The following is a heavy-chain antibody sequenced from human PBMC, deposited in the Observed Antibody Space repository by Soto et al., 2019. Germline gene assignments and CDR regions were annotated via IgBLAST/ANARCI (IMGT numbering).Heavy chain of an antibody. CDR3: AKSGEVAGTRIQGKFDY. Sequence: GGSLRLSCAASGFTFSSYAMSWVRQAPGKGLEWVSAISGSGGSTYYADSVKGRFTISRDNSKNTLYLQMNSLRAEDTAVYYCAKSGEVAGTRIQGKFDYWGQGTLVTVSS. CDR2: ISGSGGST. J-gene: IGHJ4*02. V-gene: IGHV3-23*01. CDR1: GFTFSSYA. D-gene: IGHD6-19*01.